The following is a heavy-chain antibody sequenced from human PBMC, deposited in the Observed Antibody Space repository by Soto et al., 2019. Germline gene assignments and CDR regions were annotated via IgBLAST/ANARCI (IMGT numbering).Heavy chain of an antibody. V-gene: IGHV1-69*13. CDR3: ARGEQQLVRFVMDV. D-gene: IGHD6-13*01. CDR1: GGTFSSYA. J-gene: IGHJ6*02. Sequence: SEKVSCKASGGTFSSYAISWVRQAPGQGLEWMGGIIPIFGTANYAQKFEGRVTITADESTSKEYMELSSLRSGDTAVYQGARGEQQLVRFVMDVWGQGTTVTVSS. CDR2: IIPIFGTA.